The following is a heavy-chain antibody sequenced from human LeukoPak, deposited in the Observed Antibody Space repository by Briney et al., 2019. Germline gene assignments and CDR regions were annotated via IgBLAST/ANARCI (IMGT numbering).Heavy chain of an antibody. CDR1: GFTFSSYA. CDR2: ISGSGGST. J-gene: IGHJ3*02. D-gene: IGHD2-15*01. CDR3: AKDVIARGILGAFDI. V-gene: IGHV3-23*01. Sequence: GGSLRLSCAASGFTFSSYAMSWVRQAPGKGLEWVSAISGSGGSTYYADSVKGRFTTSRDNSKNTLYLQMNSLRAEDTAVYYCAKDVIARGILGAFDIWGQGTMVTVSS.